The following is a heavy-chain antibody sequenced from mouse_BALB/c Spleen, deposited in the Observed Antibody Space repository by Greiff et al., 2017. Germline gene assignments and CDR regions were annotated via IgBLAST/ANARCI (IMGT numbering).Heavy chain of an antibody. CDR2: IWAGGST. J-gene: IGHJ3*01. V-gene: IGHV2-9*02. Sequence: VQLKESGPGLVAPSQSLSITCTVSGFSLTSYGVHWVRQPPGKGLEWLGVIWAGGSTNYNSALMSRLSISKDNSKSQVFLKMNSLQTDDTAMYYCAIYGNYWFAYWGQGTLVTVSA. D-gene: IGHD2-1*01. CDR3: AIYGNYWFAY. CDR1: GFSLTSYG.